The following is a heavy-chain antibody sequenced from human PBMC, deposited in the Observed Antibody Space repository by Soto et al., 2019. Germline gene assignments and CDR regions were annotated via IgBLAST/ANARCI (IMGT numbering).Heavy chain of an antibody. CDR1: GFSLSTRGVG. CDR3: ARKNYGDYPTDY. Sequence: QITLKESGPTLVKRTETLTLTCTFSGFSLSTRGVGVGWIRQPPGKALEWLAVIYWDDDKRYSPSLQSRLTITKDTSKNQVVLTMTNMDPVDTATYYCARKNYGDYPTDYWGQGTLVTVSS. V-gene: IGHV2-5*02. D-gene: IGHD4-17*01. J-gene: IGHJ4*02. CDR2: IYWDDDK.